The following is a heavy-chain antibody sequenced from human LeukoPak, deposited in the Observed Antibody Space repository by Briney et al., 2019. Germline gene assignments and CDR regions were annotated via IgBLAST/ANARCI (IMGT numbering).Heavy chain of an antibody. Sequence: GASAKVSCKASGYSFTSHYMHWVRQAPGQGLEWMGGIIPIFGTANYAQNFQGRVTITADKSTSTAYMELSSLRSEDTAVYYCARAGRQWLVPDYWGQGTLVTVSS. V-gene: IGHV1-69*06. CDR2: IIPIFGTA. CDR1: GYSFTSHY. CDR3: ARAGRQWLVPDY. D-gene: IGHD6-19*01. J-gene: IGHJ4*02.